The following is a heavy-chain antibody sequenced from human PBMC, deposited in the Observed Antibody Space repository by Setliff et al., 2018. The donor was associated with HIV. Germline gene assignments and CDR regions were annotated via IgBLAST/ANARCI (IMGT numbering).Heavy chain of an antibody. V-gene: IGHV3-23*01. Sequence: PGGSLRLSCAASGFTFSSYAMTWVRQAPGKGLEWVSVISGSGGSTYYADSVKGRFTISRDNSKNTLYLQMNSLRAEDTAVYYCARDATRGGDMDVWAKGTTVTVSS. CDR2: ISGSGGST. J-gene: IGHJ6*03. D-gene: IGHD2-15*01. CDR3: ARDATRGGDMDV. CDR1: GFTFSSYA.